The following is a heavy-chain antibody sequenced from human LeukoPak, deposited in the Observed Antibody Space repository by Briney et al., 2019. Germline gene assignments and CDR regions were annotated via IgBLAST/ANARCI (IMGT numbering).Heavy chain of an antibody. CDR1: GFTVSSNY. Sequence: PGGPLRLSCAASGFTVSSNYMSWVRQGPGKGLEWVSVIYSDGGTYYADSVKGRFTISRDNSKNTLYLQMNSLRVEDTAVYYCARDWGYCSSTSCHVFDYWGQGTLVTVSS. V-gene: IGHV3-53*01. J-gene: IGHJ4*02. CDR2: IYSDGGT. CDR3: ARDWGYCSSTSCHVFDY. D-gene: IGHD2-2*01.